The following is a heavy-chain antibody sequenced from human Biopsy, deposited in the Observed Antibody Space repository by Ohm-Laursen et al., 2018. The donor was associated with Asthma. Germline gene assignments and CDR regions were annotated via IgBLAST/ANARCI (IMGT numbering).Heavy chain of an antibody. D-gene: IGHD2-15*01. CDR1: GGTFNTYV. V-gene: IGHV1-69*13. CDR2: INSVFGTT. CDR3: ARKAGSCSSRTCYSLDF. J-gene: IGHJ4*02. Sequence: GASVKVSCKSLGGTFNTYVIGWVRQAPGQGLEWMGGINSVFGTTTYPQKFQDRVTITADDSTSTVYMELSSLRSEDTAVYYCARKAGSCSSRTCYSLDFWGQGTLGTVSS.